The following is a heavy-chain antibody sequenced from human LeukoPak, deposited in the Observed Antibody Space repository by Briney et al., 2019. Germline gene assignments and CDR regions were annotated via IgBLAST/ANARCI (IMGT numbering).Heavy chain of an antibody. CDR3: ASSSSWYYFDY. V-gene: IGHV4-34*01. D-gene: IGHD6-13*01. CDR2: INHSGST. Sequence: SETLSLTCAVYGGSFSGYCWSWIRQPPGKGLEWIGEINHSGSTNYNPSLKSRVTISVDTSKNQFSLKLSSVTAADTAVYYCASSSSWYYFDYWGQGTLVTVSP. J-gene: IGHJ4*02. CDR1: GGSFSGYC.